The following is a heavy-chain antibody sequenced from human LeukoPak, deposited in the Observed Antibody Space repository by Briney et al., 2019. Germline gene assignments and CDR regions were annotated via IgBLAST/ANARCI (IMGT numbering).Heavy chain of an antibody. CDR2: ISYDGSNK. CDR3: AKDVSGSYHNWFDP. D-gene: IGHD1-26*01. J-gene: IGHJ5*02. Sequence: GGSLRLSCAASGFTFSSYGMHWVRQAPGKGLEWVAVISYDGSNKYYADSVKGRFTISRDNSKNTLYLQMNSLRAEDTAVYYYAKDVSGSYHNWFDPWGQGTLVTVSS. CDR1: GFTFSSYG. V-gene: IGHV3-30*18.